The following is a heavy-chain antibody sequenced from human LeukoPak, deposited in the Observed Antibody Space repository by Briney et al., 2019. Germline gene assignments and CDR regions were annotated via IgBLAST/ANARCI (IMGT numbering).Heavy chain of an antibody. Sequence: PSETLSLTCSVSGGSISGYYWSWSRQAPGKGVEWIGNLFYKRGAWYKSSLKSRVTTSVDTSKNELSLTLTSVTAADTAVYYCARWTDCGGDCHILEYRGQGILVTVSS. D-gene: IGHD2-21*02. CDR2: LFYKRGA. CDR1: GGSISGYY. J-gene: IGHJ4*02. V-gene: IGHV4-59*01. CDR3: ARWTDCGGDCHILEY.